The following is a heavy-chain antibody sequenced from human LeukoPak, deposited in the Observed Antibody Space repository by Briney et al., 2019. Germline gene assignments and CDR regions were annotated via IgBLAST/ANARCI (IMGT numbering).Heavy chain of an antibody. V-gene: IGHV3-30-3*01. J-gene: IGHJ6*03. D-gene: IGHD5-12*01. Sequence: RPGRSLRLSCAASGFTFSSYAMHWVRQAPGKGLEWVAVISYDGSNKYYADSVKGRFTISRDNSKNTLYLQMNSLRAEDTAVYYCARGYSGYLPNYYYYMDVWGKGTTVTVSS. CDR2: ISYDGSNK. CDR3: ARGYSGYLPNYYYYMDV. CDR1: GFTFSSYA.